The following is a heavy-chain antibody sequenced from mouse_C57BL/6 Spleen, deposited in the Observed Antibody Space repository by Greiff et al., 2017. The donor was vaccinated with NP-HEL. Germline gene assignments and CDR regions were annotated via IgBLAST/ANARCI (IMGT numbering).Heavy chain of an antibody. Sequence: QVQLQQPGAELVQPGASVKLSCKASGYTFTSYWMHWVKQRPGQGLEWIGMIHPNSGSTNYNEKFKSKATLTVDKSSSTAYMQLSSLTSEDSAVYYGTRRIDYGSSYTSAWFAYWGQGTLVTVSA. V-gene: IGHV1-64*01. CDR2: IHPNSGST. J-gene: IGHJ3*01. CDR3: TRRIDYGSSYTSAWFAY. CDR1: GYTFTSYW. D-gene: IGHD1-1*01.